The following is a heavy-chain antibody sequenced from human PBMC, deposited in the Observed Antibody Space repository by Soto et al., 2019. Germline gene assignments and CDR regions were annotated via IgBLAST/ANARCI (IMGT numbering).Heavy chain of an antibody. V-gene: IGHV1-46*03. D-gene: IGHD3-3*01. CDR3: AGAGFSYVFWSGGASYYMDV. CDR1: GYTFTSYY. Sequence: ASVKVSCKASGYTFTSYYMHWVRQAPGQGLEWMGIINPSGSSTSYAQKYQGKDNMTRDTSTSIVNMELSSLRSEDTADDYSAGAGFSYVFWSGGASYYMDVWGKGTTVTVSS. CDR2: INPSGSST. J-gene: IGHJ6*03.